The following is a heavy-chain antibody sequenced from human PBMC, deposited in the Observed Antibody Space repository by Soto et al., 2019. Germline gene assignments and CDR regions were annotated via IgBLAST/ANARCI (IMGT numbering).Heavy chain of an antibody. D-gene: IGHD3-3*01. V-gene: IGHV3-30*18. Sequence: QVQLVESGGGVVQPGRSLRLSCAASGFTFSTYGMHWVRQAPGKGLEWVAVISYDGKHKYYADSLKGRFTISRDNSKNTLYLHMNSLRAEDTAVYYCAKGAVQDLWSGYYTLFDYWGQGTLVTVSS. J-gene: IGHJ4*02. CDR1: GFTFSTYG. CDR2: ISYDGKHK. CDR3: AKGAVQDLWSGYYTLFDY.